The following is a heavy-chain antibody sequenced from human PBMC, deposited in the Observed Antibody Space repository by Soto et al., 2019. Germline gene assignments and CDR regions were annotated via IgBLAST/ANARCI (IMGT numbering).Heavy chain of an antibody. CDR1: GYTFTSHD. CDR3: ARWVYGDYARFDY. Sequence: QVQLVQSGAEVKKSGASVKVSCKASGYTFTSHDINWVRQATGQGLEWMGWMNPNSGNTGYAQKFQGRVTITRKTSRSTAYMELSSLRSEDTAVYYCARWVYGDYARFDYWGQGALVTVSS. CDR2: MNPNSGNT. V-gene: IGHV1-8*01. D-gene: IGHD4-17*01. J-gene: IGHJ4*02.